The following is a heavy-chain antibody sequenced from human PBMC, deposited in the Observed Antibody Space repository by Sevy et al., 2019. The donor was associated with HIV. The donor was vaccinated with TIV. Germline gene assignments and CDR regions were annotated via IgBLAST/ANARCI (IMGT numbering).Heavy chain of an antibody. CDR2: ISSSSSYI. CDR1: GFTFNSYS. Sequence: GGSLRLSCAASGFTFNSYSMNWVRQAPGKGLEWVSSISSSSSYIYYADSVKGRFTISRDNAKNSLYLQMNSLRAEDTAVYYCARDSSGPDYYYYYYMDVWGKGTTVTVSS. D-gene: IGHD6-19*01. CDR3: ARDSSGPDYYYYYYMDV. V-gene: IGHV3-21*01. J-gene: IGHJ6*03.